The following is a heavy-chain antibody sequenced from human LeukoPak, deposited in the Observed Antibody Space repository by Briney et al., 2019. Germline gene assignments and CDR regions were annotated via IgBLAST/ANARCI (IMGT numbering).Heavy chain of an antibody. J-gene: IGHJ4*02. CDR3: ARDVPYDFWSGYLN. CDR2: IYSGGST. D-gene: IGHD3-3*01. V-gene: IGHV3-66*01. CDR1: GFTVGSNY. Sequence: GGSLRLSCAASGFTVGSNYMSWVRQAPGKGLEWVSVIYSGGSTYYADSVKGRFTISRDNSKNTLYLQMNSLRAEDTAVYYCARDVPYDFWSGYLNWGQGTLVTVSS.